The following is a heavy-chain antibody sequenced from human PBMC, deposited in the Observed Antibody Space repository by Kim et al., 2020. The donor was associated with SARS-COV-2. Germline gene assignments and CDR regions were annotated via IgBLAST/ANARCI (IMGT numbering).Heavy chain of an antibody. D-gene: IGHD6-25*01. Sequence: SETLSLTCAVYGGSSSGYYWSWIRQPPGKGLEWIGEFSQSGSTNYNPSLKSRVTISVDTSKNQFALKVSLVTVADTAVYYCAGRRQRTAARDDYYMDVWGKGTTVTVS. CDR1: GGSSSGYY. CDR3: AGRRQRTAARDDYYMDV. J-gene: IGHJ6*03. CDR2: FSQSGST. V-gene: IGHV4-34*01.